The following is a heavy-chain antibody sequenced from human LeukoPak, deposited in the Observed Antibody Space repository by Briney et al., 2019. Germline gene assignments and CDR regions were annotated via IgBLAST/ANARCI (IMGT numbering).Heavy chain of an antibody. V-gene: IGHV3-23*01. CDR1: GFTFNNYA. D-gene: IGHD2-15*01. Sequence: GGSLRLSRAASGFTFNNYAMSWVRQAPGKGLEWVSAMSGGGDTTYYADSVKGRFTISRDNSKNTLYLQMNSLRAEDTAVYYCARGYVSLGYFDYWGQGTLVTVSS. CDR2: MSGGGDTT. CDR3: ARGYVSLGYFDY. J-gene: IGHJ4*02.